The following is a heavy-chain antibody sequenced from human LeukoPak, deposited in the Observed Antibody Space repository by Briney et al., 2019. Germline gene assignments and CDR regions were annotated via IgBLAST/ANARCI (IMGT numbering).Heavy chain of an antibody. J-gene: IGHJ5*02. V-gene: IGHV3-48*03. D-gene: IGHD5-24*01. CDR3: TRDRGTYNWFDP. CDR2: ISSSGSVK. Sequence: GGSLRLSCAASGFTVSSYEMNWVRQAPGKGLEWVSYISSSGSVKFYADSVKGRFTISRDDSKDTAFLHMDSLKTEDTALYYCTRDRGTYNWFDPWGQGTLVTVSS. CDR1: GFTVSSYE.